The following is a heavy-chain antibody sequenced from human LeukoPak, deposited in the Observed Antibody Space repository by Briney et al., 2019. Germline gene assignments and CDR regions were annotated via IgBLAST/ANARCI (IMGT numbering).Heavy chain of an antibody. CDR3: ARGHGIAGNWFDP. J-gene: IGHJ5*02. CDR1: GGSFSGYY. V-gene: IGHV4-34*01. D-gene: IGHD6-13*01. CDR2: INHSGST. Sequence: SETLSLTCAVYGGSFSGYYWSWIRQPPGKGLEWIGEINHSGSTNYNPSLKSRVTISVDTSKNQFSLKLSSVTAADTAVYYCARGHGIAGNWFDPWGQGTLVTVSS.